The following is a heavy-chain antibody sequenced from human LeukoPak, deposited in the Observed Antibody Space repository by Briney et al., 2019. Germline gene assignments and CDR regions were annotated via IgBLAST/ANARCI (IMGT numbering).Heavy chain of an antibody. J-gene: IGHJ4*02. D-gene: IGHD5-12*01. Sequence: PGGSLRLSCAASGFTFNTYSMNWVRQAPGKGLEWVSSISSRSSYYIYYADSVKGRFTISRDNAKNSLYLQMDSLRAEDTAVYYCANPQSRGYDYLDYWGQGTLVTVSS. CDR3: ANPQSRGYDYLDY. CDR1: GFTFNTYS. V-gene: IGHV3-21*01. CDR2: ISSRSSYYI.